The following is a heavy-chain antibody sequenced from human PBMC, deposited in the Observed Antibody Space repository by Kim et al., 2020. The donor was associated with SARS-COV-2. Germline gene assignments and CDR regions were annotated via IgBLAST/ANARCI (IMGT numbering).Heavy chain of an antibody. CDR2: ISTSNSYT. CDR1: GFTFSDYY. CDR3: AVSCGGGRCYP. Sequence: GGSLRLSCAASGFTFSDYYMSWIRQAPGKGLEWFSYISTSNSYTGYADSVKGRFTISRDNAKNSLYLQMNSLRAEDTAVYYCAVSCGGGRCYPWGQGTPVTVSS. J-gene: IGHJ5*02. D-gene: IGHD2-15*01. V-gene: IGHV3-11*06.